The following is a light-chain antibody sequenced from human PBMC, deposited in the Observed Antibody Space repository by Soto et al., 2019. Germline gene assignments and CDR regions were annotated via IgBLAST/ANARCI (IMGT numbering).Light chain of an antibody. CDR2: DVS. Sequence: QSVLTQPRSVSGSPGQSVTISCTGTSSDVGGYNYVSWYQQHPGKAPKFMIYDVSKRPSGVPDRFSGSKSGNTASLTISGLQAEDEADYYCCSYAGSYTLYVFGTGTKVTVL. CDR1: SSDVGGYNY. V-gene: IGLV2-11*01. CDR3: CSYAGSYTLYV. J-gene: IGLJ1*01.